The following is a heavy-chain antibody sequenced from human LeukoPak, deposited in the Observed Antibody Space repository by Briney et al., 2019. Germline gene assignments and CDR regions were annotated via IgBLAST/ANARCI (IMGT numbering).Heavy chain of an antibody. J-gene: IGHJ6*02. CDR1: GDTFSSYA. CDR3: ARGRDCSGGSCYSGNYYYYYGMDV. Sequence: SVQVSCKASGDTFSSYAISWVRQAPGQGLEWMGGTIPIFGTANYAQKFQGRVTITADESTSTAYMELSSLRSEDTAVYYCARGRDCSGGSCYSGNYYYYYGMDVWGQGTTVTVSS. CDR2: TIPIFGTA. V-gene: IGHV1-69*01. D-gene: IGHD2-15*01.